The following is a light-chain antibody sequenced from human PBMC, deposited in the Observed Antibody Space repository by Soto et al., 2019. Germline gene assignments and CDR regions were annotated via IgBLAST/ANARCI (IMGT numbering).Light chain of an antibody. CDR1: QSISGW. CDR2: DVS. CDR3: QQYNSYSIT. J-gene: IGKJ4*01. Sequence: DIQMTQSPSTLSASVGDRVTITCRASQSISGWVAWYQQKPGKAPKLLIYDVSHLESGVPSRFSGSGSETEVTLTISSLQPDDFATYHCQQYNSYSITFGGGTKVEIK. V-gene: IGKV1-5*01.